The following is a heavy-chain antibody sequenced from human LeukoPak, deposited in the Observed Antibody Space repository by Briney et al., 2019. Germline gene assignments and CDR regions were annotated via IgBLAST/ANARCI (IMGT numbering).Heavy chain of an antibody. D-gene: IGHD3-10*01. CDR3: ARSRRPDYYGSGSYFYFDY. CDR2: INPSGGST. J-gene: IGHJ4*02. Sequence: ASVKVSCKASGYTFTSYYMHWVRRAPGQGLEWMGIINPSGGSTSYAQKFQGRVTMTRDTSTSTVYMELSSPRSEDTAVYYCARSRRPDYYGSGSYFYFDYWGQGTLVTVSS. V-gene: IGHV1-46*01. CDR1: GYTFTSYY.